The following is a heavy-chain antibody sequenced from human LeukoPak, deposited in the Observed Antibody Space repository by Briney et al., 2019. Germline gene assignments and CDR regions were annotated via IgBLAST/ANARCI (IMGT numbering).Heavy chain of an antibody. V-gene: IGHV3-48*01. Sequence: GGSLRLSCAASGFTFSTYSMNWVRQAPGKGLEWVSFISTGSSTIYYADSVKGRFTISRDNSKNTLYLQMNSLRAEDTTVYYCAYDSSGYYYTPGDYWGQGTLVTVSS. CDR3: AYDSSGYYYTPGDY. CDR2: ISTGSSTI. D-gene: IGHD3-22*01. J-gene: IGHJ4*02. CDR1: GFTFSTYS.